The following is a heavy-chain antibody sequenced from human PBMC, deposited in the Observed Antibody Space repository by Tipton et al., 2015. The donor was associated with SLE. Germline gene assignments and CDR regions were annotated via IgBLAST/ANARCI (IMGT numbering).Heavy chain of an antibody. CDR1: GFTVSSNY. D-gene: IGHD2-2*01. CDR2: IYSGGST. V-gene: IGHV3-66*02. CDR3: AITIDLDY. J-gene: IGHJ4*02. Sequence: SLRLSCAASGFTVSSNYMSWVRQAPGKGLEWVSLIYSGGSTYYADSVKGRFTISRDNSENTLYLQMNSLRAEDTAVYYCAITIDLDYWGQGTLVTVSS.